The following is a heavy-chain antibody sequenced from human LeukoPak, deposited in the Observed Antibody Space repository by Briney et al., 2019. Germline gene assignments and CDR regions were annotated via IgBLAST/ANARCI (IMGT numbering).Heavy chain of an antibody. J-gene: IGHJ4*02. CDR3: TRMTTGHDY. D-gene: IGHD4-17*01. V-gene: IGHV4-34*01. Sequence: SETLSLTCAVSGVSFNDYFWSWVRQTPGKGLEWIGEINHSGYTNDSPSLKSRVTISIDTSRKQFSLNLRSVTVADTGIYYCTRMTTGHDYWGQGTLVTVSS. CDR1: GVSFNDYF. CDR2: INHSGYT.